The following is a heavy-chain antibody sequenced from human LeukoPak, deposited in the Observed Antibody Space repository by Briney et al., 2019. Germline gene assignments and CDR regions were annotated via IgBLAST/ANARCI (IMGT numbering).Heavy chain of an antibody. CDR3: ARGRRQDYFGN. J-gene: IGHJ4*02. V-gene: IGHV4-39*07. Sequence: PSETLSLTCTVSGGSIADNDYWGRVRQPPGKGLEWIATIYYLGTTYYNPSLKSRVAISVDTSKNQFSLRLNSVTAADTAIYYCARGRRQDYFGNWGPGTLVSVSS. CDR1: GGSIADNDY. CDR2: IYYLGTT.